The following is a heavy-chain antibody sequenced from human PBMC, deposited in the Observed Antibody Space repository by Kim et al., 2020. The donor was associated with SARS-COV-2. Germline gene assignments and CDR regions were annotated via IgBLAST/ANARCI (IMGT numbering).Heavy chain of an antibody. D-gene: IGHD3-10*01. Sequence: GGSLRLSCAASGFTFSSYWMHWVRQAPGKGLVWVSRINSDGSSTSYADSVKGRFTISRDNAKNTLYLQMNSLRAEDTAVYYCARKLQRSVRGVSYSYYYYGMDVWGQGTTVTVSS. CDR2: INSDGSST. J-gene: IGHJ6*02. V-gene: IGHV3-74*01. CDR3: ARKLQRSVRGVSYSYYYYGMDV. CDR1: GFTFSSYW.